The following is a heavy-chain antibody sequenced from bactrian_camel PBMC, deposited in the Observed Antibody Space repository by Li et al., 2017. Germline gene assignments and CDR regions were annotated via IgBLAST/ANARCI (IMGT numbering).Heavy chain of an antibody. J-gene: IGHJ6*01. D-gene: IGHD6*01. CDR1: RYTYKRNC. CDR2: LWIGGATT. V-gene: IGHV3S1*01. Sequence: HVQLVESGGGSVQAGGSLTLSCAAGRYTYKRNCMGWFRQRPGKDREGVAVLWIGGATTSYADSVKGRFIITRDKAKNTLYLQMNSLKTEDTGTYYCAAKVGSWCHFKADFGYWGQGTQVTVS. CDR3: AAKVGSWCHFKADFGY.